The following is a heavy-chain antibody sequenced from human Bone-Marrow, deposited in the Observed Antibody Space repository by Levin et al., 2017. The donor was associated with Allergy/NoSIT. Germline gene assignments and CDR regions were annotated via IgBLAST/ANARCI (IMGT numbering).Heavy chain of an antibody. Sequence: GESLKISCKTSGDNFLNYDFNWVRQAAGQGLEWMGWMNPESGGSGYSQKLQGRVRLTANTSMSTVYMQLSSLRSDDTAVYFCARGVLQAWGNAFDLWGQGTLVTVSS. CDR3: ARGVLQAWGNAFDL. J-gene: IGHJ3*01. D-gene: IGHD2-15*01. CDR2: MNPESGGS. CDR1: GDNFLNYD. V-gene: IGHV1-8*01.